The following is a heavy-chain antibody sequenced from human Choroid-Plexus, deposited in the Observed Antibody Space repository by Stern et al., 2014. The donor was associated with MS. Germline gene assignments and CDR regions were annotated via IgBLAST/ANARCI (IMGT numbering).Heavy chain of an antibody. Sequence: QMQLVQSGGGVVQPGRPLRLSCVASGFTFGSCAMHWVPQAPGKGLEWVAGVSYDGSNKYYADSVKGRFTISRDNSQNTLYMQMSSLRPEDTAVYYCAKDRQYLTYFFDHWGQGSLVTVSS. V-gene: IGHV3-30*18. CDR1: GFTFGSCA. CDR3: AKDRQYLTYFFDH. D-gene: IGHD2/OR15-2a*01. J-gene: IGHJ5*02. CDR2: VSYDGSNK.